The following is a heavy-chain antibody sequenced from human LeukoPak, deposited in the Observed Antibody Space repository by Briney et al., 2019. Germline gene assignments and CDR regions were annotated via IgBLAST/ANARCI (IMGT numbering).Heavy chain of an antibody. V-gene: IGHV4-39*01. CDR1: GGSISSYY. Sequence: SETLSLTCTVSGGSISSYYWGWIRQPPGKGLEWIGSIYYSGSTYYNPSLRSRVTISVDTSKNQFSLKLSSVTAADTAVYYCARYPDYYGSAYFDYWGQGTLVTVSS. CDR3: ARYPDYYGSAYFDY. D-gene: IGHD3-10*01. J-gene: IGHJ4*02. CDR2: IYYSGST.